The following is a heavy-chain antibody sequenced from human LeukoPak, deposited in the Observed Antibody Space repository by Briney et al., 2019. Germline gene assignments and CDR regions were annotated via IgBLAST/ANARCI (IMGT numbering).Heavy chain of an antibody. J-gene: IGHJ4*02. CDR3: ARALGRAAAGATFDY. CDR1: GFTFSSYA. CDR2: ISYDGSNK. D-gene: IGHD6-13*01. Sequence: GGSLRLSCAASGFTFSSYAMHWVRQAPGKGLGWVAVISYDGSNKYYADSVKGRFTISRDNSKNTLYLQMNSLRAEDTAVYYCARALGRAAAGATFDYWGQGTLVTVSS. V-gene: IGHV3-30*04.